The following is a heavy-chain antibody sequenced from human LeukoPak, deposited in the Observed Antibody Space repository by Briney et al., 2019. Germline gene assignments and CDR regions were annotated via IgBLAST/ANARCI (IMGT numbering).Heavy chain of an antibody. D-gene: IGHD1-26*01. V-gene: IGHV1-69*05. CDR2: IIPIFGTA. Sequence: SVKVSCKASGGTFSSYAISWVRQAPGQGLEWMGGIIPIFGTANYAQKFQGRVTMTTDESTSTAYMELSSLRSEDTAVYYCARVFARSGEISGSYFYYWGQGTLVTVSS. CDR3: ARVFARSGEISGSYFYY. J-gene: IGHJ4*02. CDR1: GGTFSSYA.